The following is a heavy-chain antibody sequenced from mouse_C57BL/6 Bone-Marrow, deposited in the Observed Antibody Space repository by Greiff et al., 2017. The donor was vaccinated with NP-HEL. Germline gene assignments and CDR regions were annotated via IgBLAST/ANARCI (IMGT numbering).Heavy chain of an antibody. J-gene: IGHJ2*01. Sequence: QFQLQQSGPELVKPGASVKISCKASGYAFSSSWMNWVKQRPGKGLEWIGRIYPGDGDTNYNGKFKGKATLTADKSSSTAYMQLSSLTSEDSAVYFCATYYLDYWGQGTTLTVSS. V-gene: IGHV1-82*01. CDR3: ATYYLDY. CDR2: IYPGDGDT. CDR1: GYAFSSSW. D-gene: IGHD1-1*01.